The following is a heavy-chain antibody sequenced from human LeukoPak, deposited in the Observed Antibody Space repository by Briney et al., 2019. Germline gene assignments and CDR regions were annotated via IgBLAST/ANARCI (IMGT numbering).Heavy chain of an antibody. D-gene: IGHD3-3*01. CDR2: ISSSGSTI. J-gene: IGHJ5*02. V-gene: IGHV3-11*04. Sequence: GGSLRLSCAASGFTFSDYYMSWIRQAPGKGLEWVSYISSSGSTIYYADSVKGRFTISRDNAKNSLYLQMNSLRAEDTAVYYCAREIPDFWSGYYTFHPWGQGTLVTVSS. CDR3: AREIPDFWSGYYTFHP. CDR1: GFTFSDYY.